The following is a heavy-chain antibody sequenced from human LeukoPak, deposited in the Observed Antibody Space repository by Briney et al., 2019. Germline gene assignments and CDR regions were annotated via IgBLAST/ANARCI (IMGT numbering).Heavy chain of an antibody. CDR2: MNPNSGNT. CDR3: ARGRIVVGNFDY. CDR1: GYTFTSYD. D-gene: IGHD2-21*01. Sequence: ASVKVSCKASGYTFTSYDINWVRQATGQGLEWMGWMNPNSGNTGYAQKFQGRVTITRNTSISTAYMELSSLRSEDTAVYYCARGRIVVGNFDYWGQGTPVTVSS. J-gene: IGHJ4*02. V-gene: IGHV1-8*03.